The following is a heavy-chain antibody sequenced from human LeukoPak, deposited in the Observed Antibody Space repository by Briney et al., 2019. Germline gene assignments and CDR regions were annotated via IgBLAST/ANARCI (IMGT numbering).Heavy chain of an antibody. J-gene: IGHJ4*02. CDR1: GGSISSYY. Sequence: SETLSLTCTVSGGSISSYYWSWMRQPAGRGLEWIGRIYTSGSTNYNPSLKSRVTMSVDTSKNQFSLKLRSVTAADTAVYCCARDQYYYDSSGYSPFDYWGQGTLVTVSS. CDR2: IYTSGST. CDR3: ARDQYYYDSSGYSPFDY. D-gene: IGHD3-22*01. V-gene: IGHV4-4*07.